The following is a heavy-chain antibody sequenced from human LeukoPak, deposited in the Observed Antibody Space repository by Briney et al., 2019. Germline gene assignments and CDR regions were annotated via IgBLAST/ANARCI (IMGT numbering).Heavy chain of an antibody. CDR2: IYYSGST. CDR1: GGSISTYY. D-gene: IGHD3-16*02. V-gene: IGHV4-59*08. Sequence: SETLSLTCTVSGGSISTYYWSWIRQPPGKGLEWIGYIYYSGSTKYNPSLESRVTMSVDTSKNQFSLKLSSVTAADTAVYYCASGPTFGGIIVIGEFDYWGQGTLVTVSS. CDR3: ASGPTFGGIIVIGEFDY. J-gene: IGHJ4*02.